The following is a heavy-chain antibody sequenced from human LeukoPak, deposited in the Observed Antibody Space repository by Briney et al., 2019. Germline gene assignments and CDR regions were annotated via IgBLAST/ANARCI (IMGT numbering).Heavy chain of an antibody. D-gene: IGHD5-12*01. Sequence: GGSLRLSCAASGFTFSSYWMHWVRQAPGKGPVWVSRIKSDGSSTSYADSVKGRFTVSRDNAKNTLYLQMDSLRAEDTAVYYCSRARLSSGYDDNWFDPWGQGTLVAVSS. V-gene: IGHV3-74*01. CDR1: GFTFSSYW. J-gene: IGHJ5*02. CDR3: SRARLSSGYDDNWFDP. CDR2: IKSDGSST.